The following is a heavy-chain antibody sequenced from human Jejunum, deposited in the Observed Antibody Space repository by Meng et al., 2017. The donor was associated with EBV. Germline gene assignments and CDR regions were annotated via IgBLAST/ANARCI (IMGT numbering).Heavy chain of an antibody. Sequence: EVQLVESGGGVMPPGGSVRLSCAASGFSVITNYMSWVRQAPGKGLEWVSVIYSNGNTYYADSVKGRFTISRDTSENTLYLQMNSLRAEDTAVYYCARDHIAVTGQWGFDHWGQGTLVTVSS. V-gene: IGHV3-53*01. J-gene: IGHJ4*02. D-gene: IGHD2-21*01. CDR1: GFSVITNY. CDR2: IYSNGNT. CDR3: ARDHIAVTGQWGFDH.